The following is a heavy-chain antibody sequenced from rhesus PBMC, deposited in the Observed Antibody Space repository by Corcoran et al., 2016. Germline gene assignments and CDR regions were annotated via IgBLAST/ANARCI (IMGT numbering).Heavy chain of an antibody. CDR1: GASISSYW. CDR3: ARGGSTIVAVIINVYYGLDS. Sequence: QVQLQESGPGLVKPSETLSLTCAVSGASISSYWWSRIRQPPGKGLAGIGEIKGKSGSTYDNPSIKMRVTISKDASKNQFSLKLGSVTAADTAGYYCARGGSTIVAVIINVYYGLDSWGQGVVVTVSS. V-gene: IGHV4-80*01. J-gene: IGHJ6*01. CDR2: IKGKSGST. D-gene: IGHD3-16*01.